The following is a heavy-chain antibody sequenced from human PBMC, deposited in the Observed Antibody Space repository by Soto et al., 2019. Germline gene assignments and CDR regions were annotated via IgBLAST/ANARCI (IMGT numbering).Heavy chain of an antibody. Sequence: GGSLRLSCAASGFTFSNAWMSWVRQAPGKGLEWVGRIKSKTDGGTTDYAAPVKGRFTISRDDSKNTLYLQMNSLKTEDTAVYYCTPDPISTGDRWDAFDIWGQGTMVTVSS. V-gene: IGHV3-15*01. D-gene: IGHD7-27*01. CDR1: GFTFSNAW. J-gene: IGHJ3*02. CDR3: TPDPISTGDRWDAFDI. CDR2: IKSKTDGGTT.